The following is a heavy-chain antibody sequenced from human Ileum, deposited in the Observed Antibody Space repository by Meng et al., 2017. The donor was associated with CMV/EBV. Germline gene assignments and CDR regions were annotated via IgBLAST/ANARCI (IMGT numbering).Heavy chain of an antibody. CDR2: IYYTGST. CDR3: ARGGPSSKWLDP. CDR1: GGSISSSY. V-gene: IGHV4-59*01. Sequence: LTCTVSGGSISSSYWSWIRQPPGKGLEWIGYIYYTGSTNYNPSLKSRVTISIDTSKNQFSLNLPSVTAADTAVYYCARGGPSSKWLDPWGQGTLVTVSS. D-gene: IGHD2-15*01. J-gene: IGHJ5*02.